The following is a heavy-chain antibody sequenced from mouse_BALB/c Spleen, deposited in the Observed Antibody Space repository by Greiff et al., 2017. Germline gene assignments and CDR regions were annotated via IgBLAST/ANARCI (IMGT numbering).Heavy chain of an antibody. D-gene: IGHD1-2*01. V-gene: IGHV1S127*01. Sequence: QVQLQQSGPQLVRPGASVKISCKASGYSFTSYWMHWVKQRPGQGLEWIGMIDPSDSETRLNQKFKDKATLTVDKSSSTAYMQLSSPTSEDSAVYYCARNYYGYSYAMDNWGQGTSVTVSS. CDR2: IDPSDSET. CDR1: GYSFTSYW. J-gene: IGHJ4*01. CDR3: ARNYYGYSYAMDN.